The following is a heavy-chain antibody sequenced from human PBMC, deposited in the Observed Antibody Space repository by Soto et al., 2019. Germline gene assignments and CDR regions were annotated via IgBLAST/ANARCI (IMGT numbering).Heavy chain of an antibody. D-gene: IGHD3-9*01. J-gene: IGHJ4*02. CDR3: ARDYDIWGRLPDY. CDR2: ISYDGSTQ. Sequence: QVQLVESGGDMVQPGRSLRLSCVASGFTFRDYSMHWVRQAPGKGLEWLAVISYDGSTQYYAYSVKGRFTVSRDNSKNTLYLQMDSLRAEDTAVYFCARDYDIWGRLPDYWGQGTLVTVSS. V-gene: IGHV3-30-3*01. CDR1: GFTFRDYS.